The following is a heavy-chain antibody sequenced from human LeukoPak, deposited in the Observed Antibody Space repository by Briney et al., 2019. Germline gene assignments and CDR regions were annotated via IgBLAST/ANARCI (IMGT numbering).Heavy chain of an antibody. J-gene: IGHJ4*02. CDR3: ANEHGG. CDR1: GHTFTGSY. V-gene: IGHV1-2*02. D-gene: IGHD3-16*01. Sequence: ASVRVSFKASGHTFTGSYMHWVRQAAGQGFEWIGWISPASGATKYAQNFQGRVTLTTDTSITTAYMELSSLTSDATASYYCANEHGGWGQGTPVTVSS. CDR2: ISPASGAT.